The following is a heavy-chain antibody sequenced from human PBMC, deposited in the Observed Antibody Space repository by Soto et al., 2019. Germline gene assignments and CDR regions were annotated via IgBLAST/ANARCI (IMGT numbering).Heavy chain of an antibody. J-gene: IGHJ6*03. V-gene: IGHV3-9*01. D-gene: IGHD2-2*02. Sequence: EVQLVGSGGGLVQPGTSLRLSCAASGFTFDDYAMHWVRQAPGKGLEWVSGIVWNNGNIAYADSVKGRFIISRDNAKNSLYLQMNSLRTEDTALYYCVRIPAAIGYMDVWGKGTTVTVSS. CDR2: IVWNNGNI. CDR1: GFTFDDYA. CDR3: VRIPAAIGYMDV.